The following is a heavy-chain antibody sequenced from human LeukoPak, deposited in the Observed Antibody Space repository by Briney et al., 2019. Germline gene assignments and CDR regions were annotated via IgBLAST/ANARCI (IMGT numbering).Heavy chain of an antibody. J-gene: IGHJ4*02. CDR3: ARRKSNDYGDYLDY. CDR1: GGSISSYY. Sequence: PSETLSLTCTVSGGSISSYYWSWIRQPPGKGLEWIGYIYFSGSTNYNPSLKSRVTISIDTSKKQFSLNLNSVTAADTAVYYCARRKSNDYGDYLDYWGQGTLVTVSS. V-gene: IGHV4-59*08. CDR2: IYFSGST. D-gene: IGHD4-17*01.